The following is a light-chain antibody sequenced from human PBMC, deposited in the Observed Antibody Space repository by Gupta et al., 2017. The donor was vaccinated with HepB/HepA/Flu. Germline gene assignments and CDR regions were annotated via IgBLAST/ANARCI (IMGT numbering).Light chain of an antibody. V-gene: IGLV2-14*01. CDR1: SSDVGGYNY. Sequence: QSALTQPASVSGSPGQSITISCTGTSSDVGGYNYVSWYQQHPGKAPKLMIYDVSNRPSGVSNRFSGSKSGNTASLTISGLQAEDEADYFCSSCTSNSGYVFGTGTKVTVL. J-gene: IGLJ1*01. CDR2: DVS. CDR3: SSCTSNSGYV.